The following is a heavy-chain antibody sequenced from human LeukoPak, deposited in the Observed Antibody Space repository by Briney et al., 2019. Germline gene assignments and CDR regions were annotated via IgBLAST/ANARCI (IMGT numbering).Heavy chain of an antibody. D-gene: IGHD1-14*01. CDR3: ARGAPRYSYYYYMDV. Sequence: ASVKVSCKASGGTFSSYAINWVRQAPGQGLKWMGGIIPIFGTANYAQKFQGRGTITAGEYTSAAYMELSSVRCEDTAVYYCARGAPRYSYYYYMDVWGKGNPVTASS. V-gene: IGHV1-69*13. CDR1: GGTFSSYA. CDR2: IIPIFGTA. J-gene: IGHJ6*03.